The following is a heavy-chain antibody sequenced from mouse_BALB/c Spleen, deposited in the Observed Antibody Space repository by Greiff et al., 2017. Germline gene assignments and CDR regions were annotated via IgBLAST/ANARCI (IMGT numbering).Heavy chain of an antibody. D-gene: IGHD1-1*01. J-gene: IGHJ2*01. CDR1: GDSITSGY. V-gene: IGHV3-8*02. CDR2: ISYSGST. Sequence: EVKLQESGPSLVKPSQTLSLTCSVTGDSITSGYWNWIRKFPGNKLEYMGYISYSGSTYYNPSLKSRISITRDTSKNQYYLQLNSVTTEDTATYYCARYRDTTVVDYFDYWGQGTTLTVSS. CDR3: ARYRDTTVVDYFDY.